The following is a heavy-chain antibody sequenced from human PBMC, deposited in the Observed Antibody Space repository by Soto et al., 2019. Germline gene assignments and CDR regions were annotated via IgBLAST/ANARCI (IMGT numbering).Heavy chain of an antibody. J-gene: IGHJ4*02. V-gene: IGHV3-33*01. CDR1: GFTFSSYA. CDR2: IWYDGSNT. CDR3: ARDREYCSGDNCYETDAAY. Sequence: GGSLRLSFAASGFTFSSYAMHWVRQAPGKGLEWVGFIWYDGSNTFYAESVKGRFTISRDNAKTSLYLQMNSLRAEDTAVYYCARDREYCSGDNCYETDAAYWGQGALVTVS. D-gene: IGHD2-15*01.